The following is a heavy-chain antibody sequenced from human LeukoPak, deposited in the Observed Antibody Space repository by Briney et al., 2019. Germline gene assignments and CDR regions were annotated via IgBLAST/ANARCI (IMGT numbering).Heavy chain of an antibody. CDR2: ISGSGGST. J-gene: IGHJ3*02. D-gene: IGHD3-22*01. CDR1: GFTFSSYA. Sequence: PGASLRLSCAASGFTFSSYAMSWVRQAPGKGLEWVSAISGSGGSTYYADFVKGRFTISRDNSKNTLYLQMNSLRAEDTAVYYCAKKYNPTYYYDSSGYWDAFDIWGQETMVTVSS. V-gene: IGHV3-23*01. CDR3: AKKYNPTYYYDSSGYWDAFDI.